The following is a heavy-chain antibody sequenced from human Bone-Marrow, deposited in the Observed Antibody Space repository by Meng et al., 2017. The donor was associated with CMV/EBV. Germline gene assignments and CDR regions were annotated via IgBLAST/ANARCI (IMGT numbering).Heavy chain of an antibody. J-gene: IGHJ6*02. D-gene: IGHD3-16*01. CDR1: GFTFSSYW. CDR3: ARVGDRYYYYNGRDV. Sequence: GGSLRLSCAASGFTFSSYWMHWVRQAPGKGLVWVSRINSDGSSTNYADSVKGRFTISRDNAKNTLYLQMNSLRAEDTAVYYCARVGDRYYYYNGRDVWGQGTTVTVSS. V-gene: IGHV3-74*01. CDR2: INSDGSST.